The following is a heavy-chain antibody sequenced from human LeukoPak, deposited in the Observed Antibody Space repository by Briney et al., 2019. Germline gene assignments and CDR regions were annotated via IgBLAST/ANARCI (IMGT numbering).Heavy chain of an antibody. Sequence: GSSVNVSCKASGGTFSSYAISWVRQAPGQGLEWMGGIIPIFGTANYAQKFQGRVTITTDESTSTAYMELSSLRSEDTAVYYCARTYYYDSSGGIDYWGQGTLVTVSS. V-gene: IGHV1-69*05. D-gene: IGHD3-22*01. J-gene: IGHJ4*02. CDR3: ARTYYYDSSGGIDY. CDR1: GGTFSSYA. CDR2: IIPIFGTA.